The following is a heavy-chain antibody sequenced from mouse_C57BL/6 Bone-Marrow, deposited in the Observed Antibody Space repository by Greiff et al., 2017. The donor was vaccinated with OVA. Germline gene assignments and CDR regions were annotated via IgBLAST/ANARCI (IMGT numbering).Heavy chain of an antibody. D-gene: IGHD1-1*01. CDR1: GYAFSSSW. CDR3: ARSATVERVDY. Sequence: QVQLQQSGPELVKPGASVKISCKASGYAFSSSWMNWVKQRPGKGLEWIGRIYPGDGDTNYNGKFKGKATLTADKSSSTAYMQLSSLTSEDSAVYFCARSATVERVDYWGQGTTLTVSS. V-gene: IGHV1-82*01. J-gene: IGHJ2*01. CDR2: IYPGDGDT.